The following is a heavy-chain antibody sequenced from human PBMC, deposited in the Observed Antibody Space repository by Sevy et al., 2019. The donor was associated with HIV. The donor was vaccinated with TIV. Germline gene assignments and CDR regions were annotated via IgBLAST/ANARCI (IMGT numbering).Heavy chain of an antibody. CDR1: GYSFTTYR. Sequence: ASVKVSCKASGYSFTTYRITWLRQAPGQGLEWMGWISPHNGDTNYVQNLQGRVTMITDTSTTTAYMELRSLRSDDTAVYYCARAYCSGGSCYSLAYWGQGTRVTVSS. J-gene: IGHJ4*02. V-gene: IGHV1-18*01. D-gene: IGHD2-15*01. CDR3: ARAYCSGGSCYSLAY. CDR2: ISPHNGDT.